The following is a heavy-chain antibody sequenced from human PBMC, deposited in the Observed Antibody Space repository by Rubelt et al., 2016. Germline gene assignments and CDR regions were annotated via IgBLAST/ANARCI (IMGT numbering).Heavy chain of an antibody. CDR3: AGMYSSGWYYDAFDI. V-gene: IGHV4-39*07. D-gene: IGHD6-19*01. CDR2: IYYSGST. Sequence: QLQLQESGPGLVKPSETLSLTCNVSGGSINSNTYYWGWIRQPPGKGLEWIGSIYYSGSTYYNPSLNSRVTISVDMSKNHFSLRLSSVTAADTAVYYCAGMYSSGWYYDAFDIWGQGTMVTVSS. CDR1: GGSINSNTYY. J-gene: IGHJ3*02.